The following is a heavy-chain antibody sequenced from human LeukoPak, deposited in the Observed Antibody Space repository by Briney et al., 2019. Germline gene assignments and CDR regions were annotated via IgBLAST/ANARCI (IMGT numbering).Heavy chain of an antibody. CDR2: MNPNSGNT. CDR1: GYTFTGYY. D-gene: IGHD6-6*01. CDR3: ARGLVNWYDP. Sequence: ASVKVSCKASGYTFTGYYMHWVRQAPGQGLEWMGWMNPNSGNTGYAQKFQGRVTITRNTSISTAYMELSSLRSEDTAVYYCARGLVNWYDPWGQGTLVTVSS. J-gene: IGHJ5*02. V-gene: IGHV1-8*03.